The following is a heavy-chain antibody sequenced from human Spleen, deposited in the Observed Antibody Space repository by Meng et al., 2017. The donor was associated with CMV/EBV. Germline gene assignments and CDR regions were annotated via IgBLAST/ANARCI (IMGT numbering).Heavy chain of an antibody. CDR2: IYPSDSHN. V-gene: IGHV5-51*01. CDR3: ARSLGRWKSADSYVMDV. J-gene: IGHJ6*02. Sequence: GGSLRLSCKGSGYSFATYWIGWVRQVPGKGLEWMGFIYPSDSHNTYGPSFQGQVTISADKSINTAYLQWSSLKASDTAIYYCARSLGRWKSADSYVMDVWGQGTTVTVSS. D-gene: IGHD3-16*01. CDR1: GYSFATYW.